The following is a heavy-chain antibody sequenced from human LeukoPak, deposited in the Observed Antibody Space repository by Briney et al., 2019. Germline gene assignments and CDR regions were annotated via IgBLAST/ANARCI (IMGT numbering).Heavy chain of an antibody. CDR2: IYYSGST. J-gene: IGHJ4*02. CDR3: ARDRDYYGSGSYYTGFDY. V-gene: IGHV4-59*12. CDR1: GGSISSYY. Sequence: SETLSLTCTVSGGSISSYYWSGIRQPPGKGLEWIGYIYYSGSTNYNPSLKSRVTISVDTSKNQFSLKLSSVTAADTAVYYCARDRDYYGSGSYYTGFDYWGQGTLVTVSS. D-gene: IGHD3-10*01.